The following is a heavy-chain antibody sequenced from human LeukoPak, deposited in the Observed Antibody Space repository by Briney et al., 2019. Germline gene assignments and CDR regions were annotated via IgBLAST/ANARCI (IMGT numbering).Heavy chain of an antibody. CDR2: ISNSGST. CDR3: AGVPEYSNYVDY. D-gene: IGHD4-11*01. Sequence: PSETLSLTCTVSGGSINSGGYYWSWIRQHPGKGLEWIGYISNSGSTYYHPSLRSRLSISVDTSKNQFSLKLSSVTAADTAVYYCAGVPEYSNYVDYWGQGTLVTVSS. V-gene: IGHV4-31*03. CDR1: GGSINSGGYY. J-gene: IGHJ4*02.